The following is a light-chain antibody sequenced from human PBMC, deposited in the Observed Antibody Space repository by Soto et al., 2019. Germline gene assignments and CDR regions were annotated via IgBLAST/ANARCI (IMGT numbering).Light chain of an antibody. CDR2: AAS. Sequence: DIQMTQSPSSLSASVGDRVTITCRASQSISSYLNWYQQKPGKAPKFLICAASSLQSGVPSRFSGSGSGTDFTLTISSLQPEDFASYYCQQSYSNPWTFGQGTKVEIK. CDR3: QQSYSNPWT. J-gene: IGKJ1*01. V-gene: IGKV1-39*01. CDR1: QSISSY.